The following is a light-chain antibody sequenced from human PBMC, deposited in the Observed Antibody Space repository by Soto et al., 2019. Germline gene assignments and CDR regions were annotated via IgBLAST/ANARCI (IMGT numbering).Light chain of an antibody. V-gene: IGKV3-15*01. CDR2: GAS. J-gene: IGKJ2*01. CDR3: QQYNYWPLYT. Sequence: EIVMTQSATTLSVSPGEGATLSCRASQRLSSNLAWYQQKPGQSPRLLIYGASTRASGIPARFSGSGSGTEFTLTISSLESEDFAVYYCQQYNYWPLYTFGQGTKLEIK. CDR1: QRLSSN.